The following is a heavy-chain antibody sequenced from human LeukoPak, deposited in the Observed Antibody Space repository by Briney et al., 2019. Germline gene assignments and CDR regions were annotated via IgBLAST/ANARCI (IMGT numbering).Heavy chain of an antibody. J-gene: IGHJ4*02. CDR1: GFTFSSYW. CDR3: ARDYSDGGGGFDY. Sequence: GGSLRLSCAASGFTFSSYWMSWVRQAPGKGLEWVANIKQDGSEKYYVDSVKGRFTTSRDNAKNSLYLQMNSLRAEDTAVYYCARDYSDGGGGFDYWGQGTLVTISS. D-gene: IGHD4-17*01. CDR2: IKQDGSEK. V-gene: IGHV3-7*01.